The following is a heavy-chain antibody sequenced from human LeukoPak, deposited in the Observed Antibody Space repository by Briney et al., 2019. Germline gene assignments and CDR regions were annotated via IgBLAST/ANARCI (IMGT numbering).Heavy chain of an antibody. J-gene: IGHJ4*02. D-gene: IGHD6-6*01. Sequence: PSETLSLTCAVSGYSISSGYYWGWIRQPPGKGLEWIGSIYHSGGTYYNPSLKSRVTISVDTSKNQFSLKLSSVTAADTAVYYCARQGGYSSSSEFDYWGQGTLVTVSS. CDR3: ARQGGYSSSSEFDY. CDR1: GYSISSGYY. CDR2: IYHSGGT. V-gene: IGHV4-38-2*01.